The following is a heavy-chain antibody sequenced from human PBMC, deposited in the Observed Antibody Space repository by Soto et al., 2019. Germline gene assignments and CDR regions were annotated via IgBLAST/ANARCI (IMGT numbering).Heavy chain of an antibody. CDR2: ISGSGRST. V-gene: IGHV3-23*01. Sequence: GGSLRLSCAASGFTFSNYPMTWVRQAPGKGLEWVSSISGSGRSTYYPDSVKGRFTISRDNSKNTFFLHMNSLRAEDTAVYYCAKEQAHSQADTSSIFDYWGQGTLVTVSS. D-gene: IGHD2-2*01. CDR3: AKEQAHSQADTSSIFDY. J-gene: IGHJ4*02. CDR1: GFTFSNYP.